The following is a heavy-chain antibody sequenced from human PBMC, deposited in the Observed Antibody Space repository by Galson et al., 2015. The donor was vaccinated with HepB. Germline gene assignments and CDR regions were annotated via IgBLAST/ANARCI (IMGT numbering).Heavy chain of an antibody. V-gene: IGHV3-74*01. D-gene: IGHD3-10*01. Sequence: SLRLSCAASGFTFSNFRTHWVRQAPGKGLVWVSRIKSDGETADYADSVKGRFTISRDNAKNTLSLQMESLRAEDTAVYYCVRTITPAPIPLFDYWGQGTLVTVSS. CDR1: GFTFSNFR. J-gene: IGHJ4*02. CDR2: IKSDGETA. CDR3: VRTITPAPIPLFDY.